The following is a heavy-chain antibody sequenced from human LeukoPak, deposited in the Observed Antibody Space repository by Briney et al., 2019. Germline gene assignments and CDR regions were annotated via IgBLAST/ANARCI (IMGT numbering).Heavy chain of an antibody. J-gene: IGHJ4*02. Sequence: PGGSLRLSCAASGFNSNDYVMSCVRQAPGKGLEWVSSISGSGRSLYYADSIKGRFNISRDNSKHILYLQMDSLRAEDTAIYYCATEVVYWGQGALVTVSS. CDR3: ATEVVY. V-gene: IGHV3-23*01. CDR2: ISGSGRSL. CDR1: GFNSNDYV.